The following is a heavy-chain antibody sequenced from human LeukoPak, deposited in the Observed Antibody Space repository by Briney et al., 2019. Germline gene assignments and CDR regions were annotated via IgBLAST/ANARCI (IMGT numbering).Heavy chain of an antibody. CDR1: GYTFTAYS. Sequence: GASVTVSCKASGYTFTAYSMHWVRQAPGQGLEWMGWIKPNSGDTNYAQKFQGRVTMTRDTSISAAYMELSRLRSDDTAVYYCASTLGYCTSSSCPDIDYWGQGTLVTVSS. CDR3: ASTLGYCTSSSCPDIDY. D-gene: IGHD2-2*01. J-gene: IGHJ4*02. CDR2: IKPNSGDT. V-gene: IGHV1-2*02.